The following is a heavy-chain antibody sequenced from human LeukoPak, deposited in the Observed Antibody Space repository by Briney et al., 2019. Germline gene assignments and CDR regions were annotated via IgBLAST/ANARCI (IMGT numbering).Heavy chain of an antibody. D-gene: IGHD6-13*01. J-gene: IGHJ5*02. CDR3: ARDGGRSSHMLGPKWYSSSWASYNWFDP. CDR2: IYTSGST. Sequence: SETLSLTCTVSGGSISSYYWSWIRQPAGKGLEWIGRIYTSGSTNYNPSLESRVTMSVDTSKNQFSLKLSSVTAADTAVYYCARDGGRSSHMLGPKWYSSSWASYNWFDPWGQGTLVTVSS. CDR1: GGSISSYY. V-gene: IGHV4-4*07.